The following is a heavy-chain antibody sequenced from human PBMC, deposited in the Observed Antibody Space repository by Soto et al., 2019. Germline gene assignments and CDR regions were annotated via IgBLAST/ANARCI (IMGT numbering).Heavy chain of an antibody. J-gene: IGHJ5*02. Sequence: SETLSLTCAVYGGSFSGYYWSWIRQPPWKGLEWIGEINHSGSTNYNPSLKSRVTISVDTSKNQFSLKLSSVTAADTAVYYCARGARIKNWFAPWGQGTLVTVSS. CDR3: ARGARIKNWFAP. D-gene: IGHD2-15*01. CDR1: GGSFSGYY. V-gene: IGHV4-34*01. CDR2: INHSGST.